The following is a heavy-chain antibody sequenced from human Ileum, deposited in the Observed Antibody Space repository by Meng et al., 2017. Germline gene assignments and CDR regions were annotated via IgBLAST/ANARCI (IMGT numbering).Heavy chain of an antibody. D-gene: IGHD4-23*01. Sequence: QVQLQQSGPGLVKPSETLSLTCSVSGASVSANSYWSWVRQPPGKGLAWIGQIDQSGNSYYSPSLKSRVTMSIDKSKNQFSLRLTSVTAADTAVYYCARHGGYSQDFWGQGTLVTVSS. CDR2: IDQSGNS. CDR3: ARHGGYSQDF. CDR1: GASVSANSY. J-gene: IGHJ4*02. V-gene: IGHV4-4*02.